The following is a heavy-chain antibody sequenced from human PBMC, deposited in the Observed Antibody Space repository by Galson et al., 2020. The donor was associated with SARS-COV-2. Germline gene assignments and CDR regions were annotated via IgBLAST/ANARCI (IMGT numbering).Heavy chain of an antibody. CDR3: ASPQRTVTTLGYYYYGMDV. D-gene: IGHD4-17*01. Sequence: HGESLKISCKGSGYRFTDYWIGWVRQMPGKGLEWMGIIYPGDSDTRYSTAFQGQVTISADKSIKTAYLQWSSLKASDTAMYYCASPQRTVTTLGYYYYGMDVWGQGTTVTVSS. J-gene: IGHJ6*02. CDR2: IYPGDSDT. CDR1: GYRFTDYW. V-gene: IGHV5-51*01.